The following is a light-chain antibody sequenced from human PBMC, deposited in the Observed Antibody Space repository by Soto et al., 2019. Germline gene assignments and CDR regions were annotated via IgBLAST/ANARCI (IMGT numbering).Light chain of an antibody. V-gene: IGKV1-5*03. CDR1: QSISSY. Sequence: DIQMTQSPSSLSASVGDRVTITCRASQSISSYLNWYQQKPGKAPKLLIYTASSLESGVPSRFSGSGSGTEFTVTISSLQPDDFATYYCQQYDTYPWTFGQGTKVDIK. CDR3: QQYDTYPWT. CDR2: TAS. J-gene: IGKJ1*01.